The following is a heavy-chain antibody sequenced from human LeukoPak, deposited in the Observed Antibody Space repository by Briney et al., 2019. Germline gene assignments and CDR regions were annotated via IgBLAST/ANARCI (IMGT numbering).Heavy chain of an antibody. CDR3: TSTGNSGY. Sequence: GGSLRLSCAASGFNFGNNDMNWVRQTPGKGLEWVSGIRGYNGQTYYADSVKGRFTISRDNAKNTLYLQMNTLRAEDTAVYYCTSTGNSGYWGQGTPVTVSS. CDR1: GFNFGNND. J-gene: IGHJ4*02. D-gene: IGHD4-23*01. CDR2: IRGYNGQT. V-gene: IGHV3-23*01.